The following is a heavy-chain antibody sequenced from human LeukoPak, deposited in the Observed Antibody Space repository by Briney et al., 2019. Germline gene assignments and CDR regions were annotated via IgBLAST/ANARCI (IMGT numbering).Heavy chain of an antibody. CDR2: IYYSGST. D-gene: IGHD5-12*01. J-gene: IGHJ3*01. V-gene: IGHV4-31*03. Sequence: SQTLSLTCTVSGASITRGGHYWTWIRQHPGKGLEWIGYIYYSGSTRYNPSLKSRVSISVDTSRNQFSLKVNSVTAVDTAVYFCAREEEYSGYDLKAFDLWGQGTMVIVSS. CDR3: AREEEYSGYDLKAFDL. CDR1: GASITRGGHY.